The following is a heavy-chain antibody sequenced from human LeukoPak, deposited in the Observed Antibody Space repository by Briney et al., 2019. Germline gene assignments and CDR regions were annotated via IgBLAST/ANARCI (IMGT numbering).Heavy chain of an antibody. V-gene: IGHV4-59*01. D-gene: IGHD6-19*01. J-gene: IGHJ4*02. Sequence: TASETLSLTCTVSGGSISSYYWSWIRQPPGKGLEWIGYIYYSGSTNYNPSLKSRVTISVDTSKNQFSLKLSSVTAADTAVYYCARVRNVGSGWYKRPPPPPDYWGQGTLVTVSS. CDR1: GGSISSYY. CDR2: IYYSGST. CDR3: ARVRNVGSGWYKRPPPPPDY.